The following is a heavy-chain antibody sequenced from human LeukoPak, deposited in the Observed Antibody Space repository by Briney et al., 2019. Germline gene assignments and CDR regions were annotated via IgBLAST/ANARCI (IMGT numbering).Heavy chain of an antibody. CDR3: AKDVSSCGGDCNWFDP. CDR2: ISGSGGST. CDR1: GFIFSTSA. Sequence: GGSLRLSCAASGFIFSTSAMSWVRQAPGTGLEWVSVISGSGGSTYYADSVKGRFTISRDYSKNTVYLQMNSLRAEDTAVYYCAKDVSSCGGDCNWFDPWGQGILVTVSS. V-gene: IGHV3-23*01. J-gene: IGHJ5*02. D-gene: IGHD2-21*02.